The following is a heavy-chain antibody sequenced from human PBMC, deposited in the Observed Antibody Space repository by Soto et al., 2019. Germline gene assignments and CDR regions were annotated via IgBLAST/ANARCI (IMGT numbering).Heavy chain of an antibody. J-gene: IGHJ3*02. CDR1: GGSISSYY. CDR2: IYYSGST. D-gene: IGHD3-22*01. V-gene: IGHV4-59*01. Sequence: QVQLQESGPGLVKPSETLSLTCTVSGGSISSYYWSWIRQPPGKGLEWIGYIYYSGSTNYNPSLKSRVTISVDTSKNQFSLKLSSVTAADTAVYYCARDRKDYYDSGGYYPSNDAFDIWGQGTMVTVSS. CDR3: ARDRKDYYDSGGYYPSNDAFDI.